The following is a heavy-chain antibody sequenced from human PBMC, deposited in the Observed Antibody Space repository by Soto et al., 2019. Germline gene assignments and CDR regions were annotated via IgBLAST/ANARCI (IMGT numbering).Heavy chain of an antibody. CDR2: ISAYNGNT. Sequence: ASVQVSCKASGYTFTSYGISWVRQAPGQGLEWMGWISAYNGNTNYAQKLQGRVTMATDTSTSTAYMELRSLRSDDTAVYYCARQSSQNIVVVPAAYNWFDPWGQGTLVTVSS. CDR1: GYTFTSYG. CDR3: ARQSSQNIVVVPAAYNWFDP. J-gene: IGHJ5*02. D-gene: IGHD2-2*01. V-gene: IGHV1-18*04.